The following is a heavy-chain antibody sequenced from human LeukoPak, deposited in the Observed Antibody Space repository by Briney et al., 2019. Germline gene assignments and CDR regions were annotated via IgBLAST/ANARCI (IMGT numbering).Heavy chain of an antibody. CDR3: ARGPNGDYHAFYWFDP. CDR2: INPNSGGT. J-gene: IGHJ5*02. CDR1: GYTFTGYY. D-gene: IGHD4-17*01. Sequence: ASVKVSCKASGYTFTGYYIHWVRQAPGQGLEWMGWINPNSGGTDFAQKFQGRITLTRDTSISTAYMELSRLISDDTAVYYCARGPNGDYHAFYWFDPWGQGTLVTVSS. V-gene: IGHV1-2*02.